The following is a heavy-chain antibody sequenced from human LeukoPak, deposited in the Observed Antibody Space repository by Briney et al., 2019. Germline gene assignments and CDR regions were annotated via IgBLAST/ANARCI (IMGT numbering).Heavy chain of an antibody. D-gene: IGHD2-21*01. Sequence: GGSLRLSCAASGFTLNNYDMRWVPQTPGRGLEWVADTSSSDASTYHADSVRGRFTISRDNSKNTLSLQMHSMRGEDAAVYCCEKAPVTSCRGAYCYPFHSWGQGTLVTVSS. CDR2: TSSSDAST. CDR3: EKAPVTSCRGAYCYPFHS. J-gene: IGHJ4*02. V-gene: IGHV3-23*01. CDR1: GFTLNNYD.